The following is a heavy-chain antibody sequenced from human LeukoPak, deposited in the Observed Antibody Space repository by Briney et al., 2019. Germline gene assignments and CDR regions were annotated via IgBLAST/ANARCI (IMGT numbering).Heavy chain of an antibody. CDR1: GGSISSGDYY. CDR2: IYYSGST. Sequence: PSQTLSLTCTVSGGSISSGDYYWSWIRQPPGKGLEWIGYIYYSGSTYYNPSLKSRVTISVDTSKNQFSLKLSSVTAADTAVYYCARRVVGAKGAFDYWGQGTLVTVSS. D-gene: IGHD1-26*01. J-gene: IGHJ4*02. V-gene: IGHV4-30-4*08. CDR3: ARRVVGAKGAFDY.